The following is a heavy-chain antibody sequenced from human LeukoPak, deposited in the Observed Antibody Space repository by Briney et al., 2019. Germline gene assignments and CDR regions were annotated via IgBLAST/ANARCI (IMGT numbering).Heavy chain of an antibody. CDR1: GGSFSGYY. J-gene: IGHJ5*02. D-gene: IGHD3-10*01. CDR3: ARGTWFGELFNWFDP. Sequence: PSETLSLTCAVYGGSFSGYYWSWIRQPPGKGLEWIGEINHSGSTNYNPSLKSRVTISVDTSKNQFSLKLSSVTAADTAVYYCARGTWFGELFNWFDPWGQGTLVTVSS. CDR2: INHSGST. V-gene: IGHV4-34*01.